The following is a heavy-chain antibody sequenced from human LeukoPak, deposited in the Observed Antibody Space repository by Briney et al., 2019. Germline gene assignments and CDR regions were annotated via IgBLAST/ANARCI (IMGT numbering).Heavy chain of an antibody. CDR1: GNSFTTYW. V-gene: IGHV5-51*01. D-gene: IGHD4-23*01. Sequence: GESLKISCKGSGNSFTTYWIAWVRQMPGKGLEWMGIIYLADSDTRYSPSFEGRVTISADKSINTAYLQWTSLKASDTAMYYCARRPPTVVTLSRDALHIWGQGTMVIVSS. CDR3: ARRPPTVVTLSRDALHI. CDR2: IYLADSDT. J-gene: IGHJ3*02.